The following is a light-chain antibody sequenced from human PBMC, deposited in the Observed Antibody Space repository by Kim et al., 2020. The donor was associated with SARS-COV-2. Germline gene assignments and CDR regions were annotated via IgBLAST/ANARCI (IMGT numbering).Light chain of an antibody. V-gene: IGLV3-19*01. CDR3: NCRDNSHNGM. Sequence: SSELTQDPAVSVALGQTVTITCQGDSLRNWHGSWFQQKPGQAPRLVIYSKNNRPSGIPDRFSGFTSGDTASLTITGAQAEDEADYYCNCRDNSHNGMFGG. CDR2: SKN. CDR1: SLRNWH. J-gene: IGLJ3*02.